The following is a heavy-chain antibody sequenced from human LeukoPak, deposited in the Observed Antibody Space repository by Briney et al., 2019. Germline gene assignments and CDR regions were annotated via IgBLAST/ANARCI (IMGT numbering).Heavy chain of an antibody. CDR1: GGSISSSSYY. CDR2: IYYSGST. CDR3: ARHAITMVQGEIDY. Sequence: SETLSLTCTVSGGSISSSSYYWGWIRQPPGKGLEWIGSIYYSGSTYYNPSLKSRVTISVDTSKNQFSLKLSSVTAADTAVYYCARHAITMVQGEIDYWGQGALVTVSS. J-gene: IGHJ4*02. V-gene: IGHV4-39*01. D-gene: IGHD3-10*01.